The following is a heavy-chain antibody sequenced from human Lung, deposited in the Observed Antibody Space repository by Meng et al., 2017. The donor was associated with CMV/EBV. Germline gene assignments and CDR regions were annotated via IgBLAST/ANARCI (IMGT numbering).Heavy chain of an antibody. D-gene: IGHD3-22*01. CDR3: VRGKAWLLDFYGMDV. Sequence: GESXKISCAASGFTFSSYDMHWVRQGTGKGLEWVSNINSDGDTFYTGAVKGRFTIPREHAKNSLYLQMNSLRAGDTAVYYCVRGKAWLLDFYGMDVWGQGTTVTVSS. CDR1: GFTFSSYD. V-gene: IGHV3-13*01. J-gene: IGHJ6*02. CDR2: INSDGDT.